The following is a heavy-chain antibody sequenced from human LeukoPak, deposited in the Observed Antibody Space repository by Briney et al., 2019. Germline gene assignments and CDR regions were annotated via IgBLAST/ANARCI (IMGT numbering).Heavy chain of an antibody. D-gene: IGHD3-22*01. V-gene: IGHV1-2*02. CDR1: GYTFTSYD. CDR3: ARSFFDTSGYYYVESAFDI. Sequence: ASVKVSCKASGYTFTSYDINWVRQAPGQGLEWMGWINPNSGGTNYAQKFQDRVTMTRDTSISTAYMELSRLTSDDTAVYYCARSFFDTSGYYYVESAFDIWGHGTMVTVSS. CDR2: INPNSGGT. J-gene: IGHJ3*02.